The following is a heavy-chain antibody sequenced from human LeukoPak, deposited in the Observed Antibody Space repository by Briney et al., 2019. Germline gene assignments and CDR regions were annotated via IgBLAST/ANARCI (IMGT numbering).Heavy chain of an antibody. CDR1: GGSISSYY. CDR2: IYYSGST. Sequence: PSETLSLTCTVSGGSISSYYWSWIRQPPGMGLEWLGYIYYSGSTNYNPSLKNRVTISVDMSKDQFSLRLTSVTAADTAMYYCARSFLGDWYFDLWGRGTLVTVSS. V-gene: IGHV4-59*01. CDR3: ARSFLGDWYFDL. D-gene: IGHD1-26*01. J-gene: IGHJ2*01.